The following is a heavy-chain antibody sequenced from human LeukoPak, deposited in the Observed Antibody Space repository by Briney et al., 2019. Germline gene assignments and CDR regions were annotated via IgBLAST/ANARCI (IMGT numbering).Heavy chain of an antibody. V-gene: IGHV4-34*01. J-gene: IGHJ6*03. Sequence: KPSETLSLTCAVYGGSFSDYYWSWIRQVPGKGLEWIGEVNHSGSTNYNPSLKSRVTISVDTSKNQFSLKLSSVTAADTAVYYCARLTGYSSSWYTRYYYYMDVWGKGTTVTISS. CDR3: ARLTGYSSSWYTRYYYYMDV. CDR1: GGSFSDYY. D-gene: IGHD6-13*01. CDR2: VNHSGST.